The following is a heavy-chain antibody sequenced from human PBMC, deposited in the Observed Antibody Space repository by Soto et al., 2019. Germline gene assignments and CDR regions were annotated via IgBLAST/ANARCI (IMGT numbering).Heavy chain of an antibody. CDR1: GFTFSRYE. CDR2: ISPSDSAA. CDR3: ARTLKNKLPPYYYDMDV. J-gene: IGHJ6*02. V-gene: IGHV3-48*03. D-gene: IGHD1-1*01. Sequence: EEQLVESGGGLVHPGGSLRLSCSASGFTFSRYEMNWVRQGPGRGLEWISYISPSDSAAYYADSVKGRFTISRDNAKNTLMLQMNSLRAEDTAVYYCARTLKNKLPPYYYDMDVWGQGTTVTVSS.